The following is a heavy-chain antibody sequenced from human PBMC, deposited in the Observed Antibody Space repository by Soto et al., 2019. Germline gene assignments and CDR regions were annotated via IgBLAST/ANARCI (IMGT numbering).Heavy chain of an antibody. J-gene: IGHJ4*01. CDR1: GFTFSNYW. CDR3: ARGATIFGVVIPGN. CDR2: INSDASTT. D-gene: IGHD3-3*01. Sequence: GGSLRLSCAASGFTFSNYWMHWVRQVPGKGLVWVSRINSDASTTSYADSVKGRFTISRDNAKNTLFLQMNSLRAEDAVVYYCARGATIFGVVIPGNWGQGTLVTVSS. V-gene: IGHV3-74*01.